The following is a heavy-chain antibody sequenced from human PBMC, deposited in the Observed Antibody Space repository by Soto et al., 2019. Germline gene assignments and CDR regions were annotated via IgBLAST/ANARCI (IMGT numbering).Heavy chain of an antibody. J-gene: IGHJ4*02. CDR3: ARRLGYSSSWYEIDY. Sequence: ASVKVSCKASGYTFTSYGISWVRQAPGQGLEWMGWISAYNGNTNYAQKLQGRVTMTTDTSTSTAYMELRSLRSDDTAVYYCARRLGYSSSWYEIDYWGQGTLVTVSS. CDR2: ISAYNGNT. CDR1: GYTFTSYG. V-gene: IGHV1-18*01. D-gene: IGHD6-13*01.